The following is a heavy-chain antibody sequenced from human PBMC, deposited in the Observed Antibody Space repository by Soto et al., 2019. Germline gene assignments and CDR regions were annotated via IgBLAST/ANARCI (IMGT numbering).Heavy chain of an antibody. Sequence: EVQLVESGGGLVKPGGSLRLSCAASGFTFSSYSMNWVRQAPGKGLEWVSSISSSSSYIYYADSVKGRFTISRDNAKNSLYLQMNSLRAEDTAVYYCARVRVDTAAVDAFDIWGQGTMVTVSS. V-gene: IGHV3-21*01. D-gene: IGHD5-18*01. CDR1: GFTFSSYS. CDR3: ARVRVDTAAVDAFDI. J-gene: IGHJ3*02. CDR2: ISSSSSYI.